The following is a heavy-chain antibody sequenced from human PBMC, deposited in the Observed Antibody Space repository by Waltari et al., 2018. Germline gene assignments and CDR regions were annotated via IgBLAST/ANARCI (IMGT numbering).Heavy chain of an antibody. V-gene: IGHV3-21*01. CDR3: ARDNQLLY. CDR2: ISSSSSYI. Sequence: EVQLVESGGGLVKPGGSLRLSCAASGFTFSSYSMNWVRQDPGKGVEWVSSISSSSSYIYYADSVKGRFTIARDNAKNSLYLQMNSLRAEDTAVYYCARDNQLLYWGQGTLVTVSS. D-gene: IGHD2-2*01. CDR1: GFTFSSYS. J-gene: IGHJ4*02.